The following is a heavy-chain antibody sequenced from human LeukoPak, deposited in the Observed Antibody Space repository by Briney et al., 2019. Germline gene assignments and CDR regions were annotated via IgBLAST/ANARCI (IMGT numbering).Heavy chain of an antibody. CDR2: IYYSGST. D-gene: IGHD1-26*01. CDR1: SGSISSSSYY. CDR3: AREGSSGTFDY. J-gene: IGHJ4*02. V-gene: IGHV4-39*07. Sequence: SSETLSLTCTVSSGSISSSSYYWGWIRQPPGKGLEWIGSIYYSGSTYYNPSLKSRVTISVDTSKNQFSLKLSSVTAADTAVYYCAREGSSGTFDYWGQGTLVTVSS.